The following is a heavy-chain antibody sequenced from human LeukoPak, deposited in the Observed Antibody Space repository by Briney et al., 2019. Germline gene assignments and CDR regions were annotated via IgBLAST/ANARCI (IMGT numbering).Heavy chain of an antibody. Sequence: GGSLRLSCAASGFTFSSYSMNWVRQAPGKGLEWVSSISSSSSYIYYADSVKGRFTISRDNAKNSLYLQMNSLRAEDTAVYYCARVWGLYGDYGYYFDYWGQGTLVTVSS. CDR1: GFTFSSYS. CDR3: ARVWGLYGDYGYYFDY. V-gene: IGHV3-21*01. CDR2: ISSSSSYI. D-gene: IGHD4-17*01. J-gene: IGHJ4*02.